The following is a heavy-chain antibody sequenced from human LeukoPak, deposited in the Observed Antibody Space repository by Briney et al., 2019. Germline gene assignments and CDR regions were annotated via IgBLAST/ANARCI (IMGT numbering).Heavy chain of an antibody. V-gene: IGHV3-30*02. CDR3: ARGRAERWLQLSYFDY. CDR2: IRYDGSKK. J-gene: IGHJ4*02. Sequence: PGGSLRLSCAASGFSFSSYGMHWVRQAPGKGLEWVAFIRYDGSKKYYADSLKGRISISRDNSKNTMYLQINSLRAEDTSVYYCARGRAERWLQLSYFDYWGQGTLVTVSS. D-gene: IGHD5-24*01. CDR1: GFSFSSYG.